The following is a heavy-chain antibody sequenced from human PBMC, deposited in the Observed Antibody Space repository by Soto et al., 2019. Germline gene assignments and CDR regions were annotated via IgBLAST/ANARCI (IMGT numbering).Heavy chain of an antibody. CDR3: AIDGDRWGLDH. CDR2: IYYSGST. J-gene: IGHJ5*02. CDR1: GCSISSGGYY. Sequence: PTKTPSLTCTVSGCSISSGGYYWSWILHHPGKGLEWIGYIYYSGSTYYNPSLKSRVTISVDTSKNQFSLKLSSVTAADTAVYFCAIDGDRWGLDHWCQGTLVSVLS. D-gene: IGHD1-26*01. V-gene: IGHV4-31*03.